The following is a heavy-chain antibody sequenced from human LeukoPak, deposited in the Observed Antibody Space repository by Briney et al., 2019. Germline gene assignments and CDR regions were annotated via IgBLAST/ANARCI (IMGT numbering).Heavy chain of an antibody. CDR2: INPNSGGT. V-gene: IGHV1-2*02. CDR1: GYTFTGYY. Sequence: ASVKVSCKASGYTFTGYYMHWVRQAPGQGLEWMGWINPNSGGTNYAQKFQGRVTMTRDTSISTAYMELSRLRSDDTAVYYCARDINGYYYDSHGYYPTDLWGQGTLVTVSS. CDR3: ARDINGYYYDSHGYYPTDL. J-gene: IGHJ5*02. D-gene: IGHD3-22*01.